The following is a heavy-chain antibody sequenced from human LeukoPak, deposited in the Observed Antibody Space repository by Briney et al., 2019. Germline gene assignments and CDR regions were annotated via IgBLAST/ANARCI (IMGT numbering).Heavy chain of an antibody. CDR1: GVSTTNGIYY. CDR3: ARHAEYNSGWHFYLDH. D-gene: IGHD6-19*01. CDR2: VHNVGST. J-gene: IGHJ4*02. V-gene: IGHV4-39*01. Sequence: SETLSLTCTVSGVSTTNGIYYWAWFRQSPGKGLEWIGCVHNVGSTYYNLSLRSRVTMSIDTSKNQFPFRLNSVTAADTAVYYCARHAEYNSGWHFYLDHWGQGILVTVSS.